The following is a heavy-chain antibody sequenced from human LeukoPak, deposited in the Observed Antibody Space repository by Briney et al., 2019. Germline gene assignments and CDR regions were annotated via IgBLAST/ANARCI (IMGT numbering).Heavy chain of an antibody. CDR2: ISGSGGST. Sequence: AGGSLRLSCAASGFTFSSYGMSWVRQAPGKGLEWVSAISGSGGSTYYADSVKGRFTISRDNSKNTLYLQMNSLRAEDTAVYYCAKDSKIVGATFRSYHYMDVWGKGTAVTVSS. V-gene: IGHV3-23*01. CDR1: GFTFSSYG. CDR3: AKDSKIVGATFRSYHYMDV. J-gene: IGHJ6*03. D-gene: IGHD1-26*01.